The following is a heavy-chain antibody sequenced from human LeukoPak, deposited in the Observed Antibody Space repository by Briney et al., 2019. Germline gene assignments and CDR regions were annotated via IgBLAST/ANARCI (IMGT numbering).Heavy chain of an antibody. V-gene: IGHV4-39*07. Sequence: SETLSLTCTVSGGSISSSSYYWGWIRQPPGKGLEWIGSIYYSGSTYYNPSLKSRVTISVDTSKNQFSLKLSSVTAADTAVYYCAREGGPYRPLDYSGQGTLVTVAS. CDR3: AREGGPYRPLDY. J-gene: IGHJ4*02. CDR1: GGSISSSSYY. CDR2: IYYSGST.